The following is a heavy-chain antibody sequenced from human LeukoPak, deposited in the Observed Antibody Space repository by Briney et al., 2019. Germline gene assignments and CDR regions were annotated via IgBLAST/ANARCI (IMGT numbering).Heavy chain of an antibody. V-gene: IGHV3-30*03. Sequence: GRSLRLSCAASGFTFSSYGMHWVRQAPGKGLEWVAVISYDGSNKYYADSVKGRFTISRDNSKNTLYLQMNSLRAEDTAVYYCARERELEIDYWGQGTLVTVSS. D-gene: IGHD1-7*01. CDR2: ISYDGSNK. CDR1: GFTFSSYG. J-gene: IGHJ4*02. CDR3: ARERELEIDY.